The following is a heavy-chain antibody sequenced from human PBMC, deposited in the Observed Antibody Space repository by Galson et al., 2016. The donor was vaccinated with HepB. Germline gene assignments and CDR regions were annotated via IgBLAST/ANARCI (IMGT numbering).Heavy chain of an antibody. J-gene: IGHJ4*02. CDR3: ARGEYTFDY. D-gene: IGHD2/OR15-2a*01. CDR2: VYYSGDS. Sequence: SETLYLTCSLSRASISSNVYYWAWIRQPAGKGLEWIGSVYYSGDSYYNPSLKPRVTISVDTSRDQFSLTLSSVTAADTAVYYCARGEYTFDYWGQGTLVTVSS. CDR1: RASISSNVYY. V-gene: IGHV4-39*07.